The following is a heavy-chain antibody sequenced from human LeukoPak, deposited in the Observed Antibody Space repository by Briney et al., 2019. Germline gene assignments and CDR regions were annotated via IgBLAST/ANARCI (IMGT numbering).Heavy chain of an antibody. Sequence: SKTLSLTCTVSGGSISSYYWSWIRQPPGKGLEWIGYIYYSGSTNYNPSLKSRVTISVDTSKNQFSLKLSSVTAADTAVYCCARGWLVVAATGQWAFDIWGQGTMVTVSS. CDR2: IYYSGST. V-gene: IGHV4-59*12. CDR3: ARGWLVVAATGQWAFDI. CDR1: GGSISSYY. J-gene: IGHJ3*02. D-gene: IGHD2-15*01.